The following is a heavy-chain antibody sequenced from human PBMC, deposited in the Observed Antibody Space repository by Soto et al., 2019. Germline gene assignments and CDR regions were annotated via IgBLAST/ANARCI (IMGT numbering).Heavy chain of an antibody. J-gene: IGHJ3*02. CDR1: GASINSGGYY. Sequence: SETLSLTCTVSGASINSGGYYWSWIRQLPGKGLEWIGYIYFSGSTYYNSSLKSRVTISVDRSKNHFFLNLTSVTAADTAVYYCATYRKFFQIWGQGTKVTVSS. CDR3: ATYRKFFQI. CDR2: IYFSGST. V-gene: IGHV4-31*09.